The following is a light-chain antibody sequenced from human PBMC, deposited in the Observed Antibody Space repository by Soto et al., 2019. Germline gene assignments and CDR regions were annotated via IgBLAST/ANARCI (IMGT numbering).Light chain of an antibody. CDR2: EGR. J-gene: IGLJ1*01. V-gene: IGLV2-23*01. CDR1: SSDVGSYNF. CDR3: CSYAASGTRV. Sequence: QSALTQPASVSGSPGQSITISCTGTSSDVGSYNFVSWYQQHPGKAPKLMIYEGRRRPSGVSNRFSGSYSGNTASLTISGLQAEDEADYYCCSYAASGTRVFGAGTKLTVL.